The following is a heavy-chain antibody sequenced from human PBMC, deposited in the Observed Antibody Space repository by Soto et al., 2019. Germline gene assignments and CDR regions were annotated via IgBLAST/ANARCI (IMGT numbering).Heavy chain of an antibody. D-gene: IGHD3-22*01. CDR2: TSGSGDYR. Sequence: EVQLLESGGGLVQPGGSLRLSCGASGFTFSNYAMNWVRQAPGKGLEWVSGTSGSGDYRNYADSVKGRFTISRDNSRNTLYLQMNSLRAEDTAVYYCAKGLYSDSGAYYGFDAFDMWGQGTMVIVSS. CDR3: AKGLYSDSGAYYGFDAFDM. V-gene: IGHV3-23*01. CDR1: GFTFSNYA. J-gene: IGHJ3*02.